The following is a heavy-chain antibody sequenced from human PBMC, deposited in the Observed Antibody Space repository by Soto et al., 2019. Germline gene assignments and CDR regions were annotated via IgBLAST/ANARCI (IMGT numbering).Heavy chain of an antibody. CDR1: GGSISSGGYY. D-gene: IGHD3-22*01. J-gene: IGHJ3*02. CDR3: ARESHYYDSSGYADAFDI. V-gene: IGHV4-31*03. Sequence: SETLSLTCTVSGGSISSGGYYWSWIRQHPGKGLEWIGYIYYSGSTYYNPSLKSRVTISVDTSKNQFSLKLSSVTAADTAVYYCARESHYYDSSGYADAFDIWGQGTMVTVSS. CDR2: IYYSGST.